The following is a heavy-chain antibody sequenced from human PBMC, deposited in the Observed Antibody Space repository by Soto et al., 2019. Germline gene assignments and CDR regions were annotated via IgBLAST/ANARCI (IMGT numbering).Heavy chain of an antibody. J-gene: IGHJ2*01. D-gene: IGHD6-19*01. CDR2: ISGSGGST. CDR3: AKTALGSSSGWYFNWYFDL. CDR1: GITFSSYS. V-gene: IGHV3-23*01. Sequence: GSLRILCAASGITFSSYSMSWVRQAPGKGLEWVSAISGSGGSTYYADSVKGRFTISRDNSKNTLYLQMNSLRAEDTAVYYCAKTALGSSSGWYFNWYFDLWGRGTLVTVSS.